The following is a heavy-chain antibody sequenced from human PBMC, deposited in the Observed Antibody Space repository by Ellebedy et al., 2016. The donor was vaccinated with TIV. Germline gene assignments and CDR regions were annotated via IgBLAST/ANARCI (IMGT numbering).Heavy chain of an antibody. CDR2: ISPGDSDN. V-gene: IGHV5-51*01. J-gene: IGHJ5*02. CDR3: ARTALTGTTVRWFAP. Sequence: GESLKISCKGSGYSFTSYWIGWVRQMPGKGLEWMGIISPGDSDNRYSPSFQGQVTISADKSISTAYLPWSSLKASDTAMYYCARTALTGTTVRWFAPWGQGTLVTVSS. D-gene: IGHD1-7*01. CDR1: GYSFTSYW.